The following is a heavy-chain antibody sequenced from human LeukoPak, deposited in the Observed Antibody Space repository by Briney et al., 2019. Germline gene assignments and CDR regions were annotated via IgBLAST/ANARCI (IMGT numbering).Heavy chain of an antibody. CDR2: ISAYNGNT. CDR1: GYTFTGYG. V-gene: IGHV1-18*01. Sequence: ASVKVSCKASGYTFTGYGISWVRQAPGQGLEWMGWISAYNGNTNYAQKLQGRVTMTTDTSTSTAYMELRSLRSDDTAVYYCARRGYTSSWNYFDYWGQGTLVTVSS. CDR3: ARRGYTSSWNYFDY. J-gene: IGHJ4*02. D-gene: IGHD6-13*01.